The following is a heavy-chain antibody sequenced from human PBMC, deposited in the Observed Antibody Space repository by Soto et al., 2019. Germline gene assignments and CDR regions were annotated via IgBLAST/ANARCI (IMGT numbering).Heavy chain of an antibody. CDR2: ASAGGDIK. Sequence: DVQLLESGGDLVQPGGSLRLSCTASGFILSSYAMSWVRHAPGKGLEWVSSASAGGDIKYNSEYVKGRFTISRDNSNHALFLQMNSRRIEDTALYYCARGDRGGSGSPASYYYSGLDVWGQGTTVTVS. D-gene: IGHD3-10*01. CDR1: GFILSSYA. V-gene: IGHV3-23*01. J-gene: IGHJ6*02. CDR3: ARGDRGGSGSPASYYYSGLDV.